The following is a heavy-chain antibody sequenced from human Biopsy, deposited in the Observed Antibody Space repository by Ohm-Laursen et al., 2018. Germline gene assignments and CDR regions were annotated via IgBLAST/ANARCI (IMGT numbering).Heavy chain of an antibody. CDR2: INPKSGGT. V-gene: IGHV1-2*02. CDR3: ATVRGLVWFGELIA. Sequence: GASVKVSCKASGYTFTGYYLHWVRQAPGQGLEWMGWINPKSGGTHYLEKFRGRVTMTRDTSISTAYMELSSLRSDDTAIYYCATVRGLVWFGELIAWGQGTLVTVSS. D-gene: IGHD3-10*01. CDR1: GYTFTGYY. J-gene: IGHJ5*02.